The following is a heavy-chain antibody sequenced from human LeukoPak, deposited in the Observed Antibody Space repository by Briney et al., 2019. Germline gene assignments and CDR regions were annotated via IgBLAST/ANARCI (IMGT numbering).Heavy chain of an antibody. Sequence: ASVKVSCKASGYTFTRYGVNWVRQAPGQGLEWMGWINPKTGNPTYAQGFTGRFVFSLDTSVSTAYLQISSLKAEDTAVYYCARDFPARDWFFDLWGRGTLVTVSS. J-gene: IGHJ2*01. CDR1: GYTFTRYG. CDR2: INPKTGNP. V-gene: IGHV7-4-1*02. CDR3: ARDFPARDWFFDL.